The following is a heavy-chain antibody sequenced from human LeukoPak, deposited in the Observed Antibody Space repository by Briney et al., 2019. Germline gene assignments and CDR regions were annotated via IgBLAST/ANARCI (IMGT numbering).Heavy chain of an antibody. Sequence: GGSLRLSCAASGFTFSNYAMSWVRQAPGKGLEWVSSISDSGGSTYYADSVKGRFTISRDNSKNTLYLQMNSLRAEDTAVYYCARHVVAVGFDYWGQGTLVTVSS. V-gene: IGHV3-23*01. J-gene: IGHJ4*02. CDR3: ARHVVAVGFDY. D-gene: IGHD3-22*01. CDR1: GFTFSNYA. CDR2: ISDSGGST.